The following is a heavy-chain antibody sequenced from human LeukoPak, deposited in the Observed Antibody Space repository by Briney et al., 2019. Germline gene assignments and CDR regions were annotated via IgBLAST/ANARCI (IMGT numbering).Heavy chain of an antibody. Sequence: ASVKVSCKASGYTFTGYYMHWVRQAPGQGLEWVGWINPNSGGTNYAQKFQGRVTMTRDTSISTAYMELSRLRSDDTAVYYCARMAGPRDAFDIWGQGTMVTVSS. CDR1: GYTFTGYY. CDR2: INPNSGGT. V-gene: IGHV1-2*02. J-gene: IGHJ3*02. CDR3: ARMAGPRDAFDI. D-gene: IGHD6-19*01.